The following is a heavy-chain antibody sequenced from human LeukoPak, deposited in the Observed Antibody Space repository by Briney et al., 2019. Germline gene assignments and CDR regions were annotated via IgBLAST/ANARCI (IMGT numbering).Heavy chain of an antibody. Sequence: ASVKVSCKASGYTFTGYYMRWVRQAPGQGLEWMGWINPNSGETRYAQKFQGRVTMTRDTSISTAYMDLSRLRSDDTAVYYCARGGMITFGGVPFDYWGQGTLVTVSS. CDR1: GYTFTGYY. CDR3: ARGGMITFGGVPFDY. CDR2: INPNSGET. J-gene: IGHJ4*02. D-gene: IGHD3-16*01. V-gene: IGHV1-2*02.